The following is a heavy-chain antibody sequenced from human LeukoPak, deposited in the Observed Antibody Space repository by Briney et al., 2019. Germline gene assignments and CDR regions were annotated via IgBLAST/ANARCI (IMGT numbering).Heavy chain of an antibody. D-gene: IGHD3-3*01. Sequence: GGSLRLSCAASGFTFSDHYMDWVRQAPGKGLEWVGRIKNKANSYITEYAASVKGRFTISRDNTMNSLYLQMSSLRAEDTAVYDCATDRGWRTSGYYLYYFEYWGQGTLVTYSS. V-gene: IGHV3-72*01. CDR2: IKNKANSYIT. CDR3: ATDRGWRTSGYYLYYFEY. CDR1: GFTFSDHY. J-gene: IGHJ4*02.